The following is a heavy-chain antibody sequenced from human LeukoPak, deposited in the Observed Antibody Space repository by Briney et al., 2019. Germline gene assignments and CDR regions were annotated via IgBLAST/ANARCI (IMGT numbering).Heavy chain of an antibody. D-gene: IGHD6-19*01. CDR1: GFTFDDYA. CDR3: AKEDSSGWYSSAFDI. Sequence: PGGSLRLSCAASGFTFDDYAMHWVRQAPGKGLEWVSGTSWNGGSIGYADSVKGRFTISRDNAKNSLYLQMNNLRAEDTALYYCAKEDSSGWYSSAFDIWGQGTMVTVSS. CDR2: TSWNGGSI. J-gene: IGHJ3*02. V-gene: IGHV3-9*01.